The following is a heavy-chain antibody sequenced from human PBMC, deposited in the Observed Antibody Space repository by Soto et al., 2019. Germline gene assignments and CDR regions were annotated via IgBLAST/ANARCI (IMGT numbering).Heavy chain of an antibody. Sequence: EVQLVESGGGLVQPGRSLRLSCAASGFTFDDDAMHWVRQAPGKGLEWVSGISWNSGSIGYADSVKGRFTISRDNAKNSLYLQMNSLRAEDTALYYCAKVLELYAFDIWGQGTMVTVSS. CDR2: ISWNSGSI. D-gene: IGHD1-7*01. V-gene: IGHV3-9*01. CDR1: GFTFDDDA. CDR3: AKVLELYAFDI. J-gene: IGHJ3*02.